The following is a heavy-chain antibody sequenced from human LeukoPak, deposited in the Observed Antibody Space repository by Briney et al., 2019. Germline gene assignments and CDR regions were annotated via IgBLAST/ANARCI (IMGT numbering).Heavy chain of an antibody. CDR3: ARHRSSRWYGGPLNWFDP. D-gene: IGHD6-13*01. Sequence: SETLSLTCTVSGDSISSSSYYWGWIRQPPGKGLECIGSIYYTGSTYYNPSLKSRVTISVDTSKNQFSLKLSSVTAADTAVYCCARHRSSRWYGGPLNWFDPWGQGTLVTVSS. V-gene: IGHV4-39*01. CDR2: IYYTGST. CDR1: GDSISSSSYY. J-gene: IGHJ5*02.